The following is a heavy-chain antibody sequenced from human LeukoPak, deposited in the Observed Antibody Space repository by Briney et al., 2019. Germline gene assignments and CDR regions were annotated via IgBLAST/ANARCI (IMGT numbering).Heavy chain of an antibody. J-gene: IGHJ4*02. Sequence: SGGSLRLSCAASGFTFRSYSMNWVRQAPGKGLEWVSSISSSSSYIYYADSVKGRFTISRDNAKNSLYLQMNSLRAEDTAVYYCARDGLVGATLYYFDYWGQGTLVTVPS. CDR3: ARDGLVGATLYYFDY. CDR1: GFTFRSYS. V-gene: IGHV3-21*01. D-gene: IGHD1-26*01. CDR2: ISSSSSYI.